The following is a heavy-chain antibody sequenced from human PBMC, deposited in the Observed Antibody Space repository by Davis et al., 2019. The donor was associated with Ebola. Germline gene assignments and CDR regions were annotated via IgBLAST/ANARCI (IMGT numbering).Heavy chain of an antibody. CDR2: IKQDGSEK. V-gene: IGHV3-7*03. CDR1: GFTFSSYW. CDR3: ARWVAVAGIFDP. D-gene: IGHD6-19*01. J-gene: IGHJ5*02. Sequence: GESLKISCAASGFTFSSYWMSWVRQAPGKGLEWVANIKQDGSEKYYVDSVKGRFTISRDNAKNPLYLQMNSLRAEDTAVYYCARWVAVAGIFDPWGQGTLVTVSS.